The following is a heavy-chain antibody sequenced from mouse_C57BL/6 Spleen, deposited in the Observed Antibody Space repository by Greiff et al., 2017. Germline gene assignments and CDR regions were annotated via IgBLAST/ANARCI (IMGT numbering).Heavy chain of an antibody. D-gene: IGHD2-2*01. CDR3: ARNGYDGYYAMDY. V-gene: IGHV1-19*01. CDR2: INPYNGGT. CDR1: GYTFTDYY. J-gene: IGHJ4*01. Sequence: EVQLQQSGPVLVKPGASVQMSCKASGYTFTDYYMNWVKQSHGKSLEWIGVINPYNGGTSYNQKFKGTATLPVDKSASTAYMELNSLTYEDSAVYYCARNGYDGYYAMDYWGQGTSVTVSS.